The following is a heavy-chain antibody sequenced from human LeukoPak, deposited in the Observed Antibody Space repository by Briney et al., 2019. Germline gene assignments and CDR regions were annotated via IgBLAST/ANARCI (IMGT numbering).Heavy chain of an antibody. CDR1: GYTFTSYG. V-gene: IGHV1-18*01. Sequence: ASVKVSCKASGYTFTSYGISWVRQAPGQGLEWMGWISAYNGNTNYAQKLQGRVTMTTETSTSTAYMELRSLRSDDTAVYYCALVREESGIRYFDWLSDRVFDYWGQGTLVTVSS. CDR2: ISAYNGNT. D-gene: IGHD3-9*01. CDR3: ALVREESGIRYFDWLSDRVFDY. J-gene: IGHJ4*02.